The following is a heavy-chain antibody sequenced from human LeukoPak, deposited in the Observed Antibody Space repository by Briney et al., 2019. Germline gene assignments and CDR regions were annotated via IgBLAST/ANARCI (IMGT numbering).Heavy chain of an antibody. CDR2: IYYSGST. J-gene: IGHJ4*02. V-gene: IGHV4-59*01. CDR1: GGSISSYY. CDR3: ARGGSSGYYYFMPLDY. D-gene: IGHD3-22*01. Sequence: SETLSLTCTVSGGSISSYYWSWIRQPPGKGLELIGYIYYSGSTNYNPSLKSRVTISVATSKNQFSLKLSSVTAADTAVYYCARGGSSGYYYFMPLDYWGQGTLVTVSS.